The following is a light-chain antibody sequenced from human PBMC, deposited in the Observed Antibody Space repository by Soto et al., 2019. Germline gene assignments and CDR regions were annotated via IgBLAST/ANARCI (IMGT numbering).Light chain of an antibody. J-gene: IGKJ1*01. CDR1: QTINTW. Sequence: DIQMTQSPSTLSASVGDRVTITCRASQTINTWLAWYQQKPGEAPKLLIYERSTLERGVPSRFSGSGSGTEFTLTISSLQPDDFATFYCQQYNTYSRTFGQGTKVEVK. CDR3: QQYNTYSRT. V-gene: IGKV1-5*03. CDR2: ERS.